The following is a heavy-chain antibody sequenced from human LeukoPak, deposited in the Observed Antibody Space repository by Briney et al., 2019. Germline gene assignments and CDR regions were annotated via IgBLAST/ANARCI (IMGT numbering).Heavy chain of an antibody. V-gene: IGHV4-59*01. CDR3: ARSQDPLRGYSGYDR. Sequence: SETLSLTCTVSGGSISSYYWSWIRQPPGKGLEWIGYIYYSGSTNYNPSLKSRVTISVDTSKNQFSLKLSSVTAADTAVYYCARSQDPLRGYSGYDRWGQGTLVTVSS. D-gene: IGHD5-12*01. CDR1: GGSISSYY. CDR2: IYYSGST. J-gene: IGHJ4*02.